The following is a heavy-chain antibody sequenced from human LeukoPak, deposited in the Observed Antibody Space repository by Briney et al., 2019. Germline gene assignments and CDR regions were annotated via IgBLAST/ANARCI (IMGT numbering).Heavy chain of an antibody. Sequence: GGSLRLSCAASGFTFSSYAMSWVRQAPGKWLEWVSAISGSGGSTYYADSVKGRFTISRDNSKNTLYLQMNSLRAEDTAVYYCAKGGSGWPDYYYYMDVWGKGTTVTVSS. CDR1: GFTFSSYA. J-gene: IGHJ6*03. CDR2: ISGSGGST. CDR3: AKGGSGWPDYYYYMDV. V-gene: IGHV3-23*01. D-gene: IGHD6-19*01.